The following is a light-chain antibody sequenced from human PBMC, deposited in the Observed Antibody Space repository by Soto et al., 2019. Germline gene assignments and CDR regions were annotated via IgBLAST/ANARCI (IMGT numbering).Light chain of an antibody. CDR2: DAS. J-gene: IGKJ1*01. Sequence: EIVMTQSPATLSVSPGERATLSCRASQSVSSYLAWFQQKPGQAPRLLIYDASTRATGIPVRFSGSGSGTEFTLTISSLQSEDFGVYYCQQKKDWPGTFGQGTKVEIK. CDR3: QQKKDWPGT. V-gene: IGKV3-15*01. CDR1: QSVSSY.